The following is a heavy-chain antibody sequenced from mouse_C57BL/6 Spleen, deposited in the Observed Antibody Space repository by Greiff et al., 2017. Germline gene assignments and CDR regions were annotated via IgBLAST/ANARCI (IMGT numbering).Heavy chain of an antibody. CDR3: ARSTTVLDFDY. V-gene: IGHV1-55*01. Sequence: QVQLKQSGAELVKPGASVKMSCKASGYTFTSYWITWVKQRPGQGLEWIGDIYPGSGSTNYNEKFKSKATLTVDTSSSTAYMQLSSLTSEDSAVYYCARSTTVLDFDYWGQGTTLTVSS. CDR2: IYPGSGST. J-gene: IGHJ2*01. CDR1: GYTFTSYW. D-gene: IGHD1-1*01.